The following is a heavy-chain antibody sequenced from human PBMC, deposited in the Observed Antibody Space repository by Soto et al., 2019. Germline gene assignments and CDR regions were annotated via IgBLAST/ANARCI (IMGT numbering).Heavy chain of an antibody. CDR2: ISSSGSTI. Sequence: PVGSLRLSCADSGFTFSDYYMSWIRQAPGKGLEWVSYISSSGSTIYYADSVKGRFTISRDNAKNSLYLQMNSLRAEDTAVYYCASQYFDWLSQYNWFDPWGQGTLVTVSS. D-gene: IGHD3-9*01. J-gene: IGHJ5*02. CDR1: GFTFSDYY. V-gene: IGHV3-11*01. CDR3: ASQYFDWLSQYNWFDP.